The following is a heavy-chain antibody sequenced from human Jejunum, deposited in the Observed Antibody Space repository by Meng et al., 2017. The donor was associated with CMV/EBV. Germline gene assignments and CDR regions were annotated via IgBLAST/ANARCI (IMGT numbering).Heavy chain of an antibody. CDR2: ISRSGDSI. J-gene: IGHJ4*02. CDR3: ARGDYDFWGGY. Sequence: FSTNEMNWVRQAPGKGLEWISSISRSGDSIYYADSVKGRFTISRDNAKNSLYLQMNSLRAEDTAVYYCARGDYDFWGGYWGQGTLVTVSS. CDR1: FSTNE. D-gene: IGHD3-3*01. V-gene: IGHV3-48*03.